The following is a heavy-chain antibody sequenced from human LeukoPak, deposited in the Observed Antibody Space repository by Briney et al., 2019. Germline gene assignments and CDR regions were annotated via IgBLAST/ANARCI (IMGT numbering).Heavy chain of an antibody. D-gene: IGHD1-1*01. J-gene: IGHJ4*02. CDR1: GGTFSSYT. CDR3: ARDAGTTRGHTIDY. V-gene: IGHV1-69*04. CDR2: IIPILGIA. Sequence: GASVKVSCEASGGTFSSYTISWVRQAPGQGLEWTGRIIPILGIANYAQKFQGRVTITADKSTSTAYMELSSLRSEDTAVYYCARDAGTTRGHTIDYWGQGTLVTVSS.